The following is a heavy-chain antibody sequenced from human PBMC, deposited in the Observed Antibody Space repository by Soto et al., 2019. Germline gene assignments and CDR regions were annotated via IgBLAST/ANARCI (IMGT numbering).Heavy chain of an antibody. CDR2: ISSSGPT. CDR1: GFTVSSNY. Sequence: EVQLVESGGGLVQPGESLRLSCAASGFTVSSNYMTWVRQAPGKGLEWVSVISSSGPTYYADSVKGRFTISRHDSKNTLYLQVSSLRAEDTAVYYCARVERWFGELSHMDVWGQGTTVTVSS. V-gene: IGHV3-53*04. J-gene: IGHJ6*02. D-gene: IGHD3-10*01. CDR3: ARVERWFGELSHMDV.